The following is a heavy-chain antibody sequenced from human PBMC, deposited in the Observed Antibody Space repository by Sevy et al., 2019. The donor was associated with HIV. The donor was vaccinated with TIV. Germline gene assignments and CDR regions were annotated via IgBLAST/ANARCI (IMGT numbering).Heavy chain of an antibody. CDR3: ARDFCTNGVCLENWFDP. CDR2: TYYRSKWYN. D-gene: IGHD2-8*01. CDR1: GDSVSSNSAA. Sequence: QSQTLSLTCAISGDSVSSNSAAWNWIRQSPSRGLEWLGRTYYRSKWYNDYAVSVKSRITINPDTSKNQFSLQLNSVTPEDTAVYYCARDFCTNGVCLENWFDPWGQGTLVTVSS. V-gene: IGHV6-1*01. J-gene: IGHJ5*02.